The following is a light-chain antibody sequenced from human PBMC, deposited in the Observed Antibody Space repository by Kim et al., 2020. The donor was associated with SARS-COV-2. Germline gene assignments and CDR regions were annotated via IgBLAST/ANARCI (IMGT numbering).Light chain of an antibody. J-gene: IGKJ2*01. V-gene: IGKV3-20*01. CDR1: QSVSSSY. CDR3: QQYGSSPHT. Sequence: EIVLTQSPGTLSLSPGERDTLSCRASQSVSSSYLAWYQQKPGQAPRLLMYGASSRATGIPDRFSGSGSGTDFTLTISRLEPEDFAVYYCQQYGSSPHTFGQGTKLEI. CDR2: GAS.